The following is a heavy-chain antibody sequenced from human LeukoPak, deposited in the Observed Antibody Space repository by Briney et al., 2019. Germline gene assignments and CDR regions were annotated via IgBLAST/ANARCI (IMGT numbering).Heavy chain of an antibody. V-gene: IGHV1-2*02. CDR1: GFTFTDHY. CDR3: VREGEGPLSKDFDY. J-gene: IGHJ4*02. CDR2: IGPHSTFT. Sequence: ASVKVSCESSGFTFTDHYIHWVRQGPGQGLEWMGYIGPHSTFTSSPQEFQGRVTMTRDASMSTAYMELTRLTSDDTAVYYCVREGEGPLSKDFDYWGQGTLVTVSP. D-gene: IGHD2/OR15-2a*01.